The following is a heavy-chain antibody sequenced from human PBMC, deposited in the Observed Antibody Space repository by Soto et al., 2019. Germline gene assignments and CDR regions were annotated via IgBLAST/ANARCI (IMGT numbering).Heavy chain of an antibody. CDR1: GGTFSSYA. CDR2: IIPIFGTA. Sequence: SVKVSCKASGGTFSSYAISWVRQAPGQGLEWMGGIIPIFGTAIYAQKFQGRVTMTEDTSTDTAYMELSSLRSEDTAVYYCATDGPNYYGSGSYYNAVFWGQGTLVTVSS. J-gene: IGHJ4*02. CDR3: ATDGPNYYGSGSYYNAVF. D-gene: IGHD3-10*01. V-gene: IGHV1-69*06.